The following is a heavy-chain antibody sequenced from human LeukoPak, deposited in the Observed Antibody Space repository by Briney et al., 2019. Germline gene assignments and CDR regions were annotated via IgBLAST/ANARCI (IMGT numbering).Heavy chain of an antibody. CDR2: IIPIFGTA. J-gene: IGHJ4*02. D-gene: IGHD6-6*01. CDR3: ARERRVRYSSSSGHFDY. CDR1: GGTFSSYA. V-gene: IGHV1-69*13. Sequence: SVKVSCKASGGTFSSYAISWVRQAPGQGLEWMGGIIPIFGTANYAQKFQGRVTITADESSSTAYMELSSLRSEDTAVYYCARERRVRYSSSSGHFDYWGQGTLVTVSS.